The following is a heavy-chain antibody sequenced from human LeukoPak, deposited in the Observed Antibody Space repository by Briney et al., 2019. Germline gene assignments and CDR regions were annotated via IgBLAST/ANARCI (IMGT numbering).Heavy chain of an antibody. Sequence: ASVKVSCKASGGTFSSYAISWVRQAPGQGLEWMGGIIPIFGTANYAQKFQGRVTITTDESTSTAYMELSSLRSEDTAVYYCARGYSGYDPTYFDYWGQGTLVTVSS. D-gene: IGHD5-12*01. CDR1: GGTFSSYA. CDR2: IIPIFGTA. J-gene: IGHJ4*02. CDR3: ARGYSGYDPTYFDY. V-gene: IGHV1-69*05.